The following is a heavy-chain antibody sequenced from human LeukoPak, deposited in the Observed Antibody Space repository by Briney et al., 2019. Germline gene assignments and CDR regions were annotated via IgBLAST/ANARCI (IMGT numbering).Heavy chain of an antibody. V-gene: IGHV3-7*01. Sequence: GGSLRLSCAASGFTFSSYWMGWVRQAPGKGLEWVANIKQDGSEKYYVDSVKGRFTISRDNANNSLYLQMNSLRAEDTAVYYCARDRSTSCCHYYYYYMDVWGKGTTVTVSS. CDR2: IKQDGSEK. J-gene: IGHJ6*03. CDR3: ARDRSTSCCHYYYYYMDV. D-gene: IGHD2-2*01. CDR1: GFTFSSYW.